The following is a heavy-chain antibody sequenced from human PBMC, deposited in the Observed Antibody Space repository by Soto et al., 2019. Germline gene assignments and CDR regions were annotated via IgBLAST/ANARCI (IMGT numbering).Heavy chain of an antibody. J-gene: IGHJ5*02. V-gene: IGHV4-31*03. D-gene: IGHD6-13*01. CDR3: ARMSATGTRWFDP. CDR1: GGSFSSGAYH. CDR2: ISYRGIT. Sequence: QVQLQESGPGLVKPSQTLSLTCTVSGGSFSSGAYHWSWVRQHPGQGLEWIASISYRGITYSNPSLKSRLSMSVDTSTNQFSLNLTSVTAADTAVYHCARMSATGTRWFDPWGQGTLVTVSS.